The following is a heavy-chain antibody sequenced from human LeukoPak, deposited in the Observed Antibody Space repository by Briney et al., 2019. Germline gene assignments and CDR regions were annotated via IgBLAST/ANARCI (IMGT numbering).Heavy chain of an antibody. Sequence: ASVKVSCKASGGTFSSYAISWVRQAPGQGLEWMGRIILIFGTANYAQKFQGRVTITTDESTSTAYMELSSLRSEDTAVYYCARDWNYYYDSSGYYLDAFDIWGQGTMVTVSS. CDR1: GGTFSSYA. CDR2: IILIFGTA. V-gene: IGHV1-69*05. CDR3: ARDWNYYYDSSGYYLDAFDI. D-gene: IGHD3-22*01. J-gene: IGHJ3*02.